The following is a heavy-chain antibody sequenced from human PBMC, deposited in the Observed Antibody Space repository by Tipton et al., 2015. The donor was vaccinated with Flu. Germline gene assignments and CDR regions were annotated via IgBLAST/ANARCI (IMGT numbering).Heavy chain of an antibody. V-gene: IGHV4-34*01. D-gene: IGHD2-15*01. CDR3: ARPPSGGGLGGYFDY. Sequence: GLVKPSETLSLTCAVYGGSFSGYYWSWIRQPPGKGLEWIGEINHSGSTNYNPSLKSRVTISVDTSKNQFSLKLSSVTAADTAVYYCARPPSGGGLGGYFDYWGQGTLVTVSS. CDR2: INHSGST. CDR1: GGSFSGYY. J-gene: IGHJ4*02.